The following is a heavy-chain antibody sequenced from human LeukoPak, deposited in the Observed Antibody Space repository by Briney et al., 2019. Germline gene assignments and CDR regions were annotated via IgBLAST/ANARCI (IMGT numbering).Heavy chain of an antibody. CDR3: ARTVVPAAIPLYYYYYMDV. CDR1: GGSISSSSYY. J-gene: IGHJ6*03. D-gene: IGHD2-2*02. CDR2: IYYSGST. V-gene: IGHV4-39*01. Sequence: SETLSLTCTVSGGSISSSSYYWGWIRQPPGKGLEWIRSIYYSGSTYYNPSLKSRVTISVDTSKNQFSLKLSSVTAADTAVYYCARTVVPAAIPLYYYYYMDVWGKGTTVTVSS.